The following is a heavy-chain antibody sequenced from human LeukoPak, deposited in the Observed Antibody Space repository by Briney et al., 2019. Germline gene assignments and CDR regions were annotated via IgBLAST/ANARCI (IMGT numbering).Heavy chain of an antibody. CDR3: ARERGYDSSGYYYDY. D-gene: IGHD3-22*01. CDR1: GGSISSYY. CDR2: IYTSGST. J-gene: IGHJ4*02. Sequence: SETLSLTCTVSGGSISSYYWSWIRQPAGKGLEWIGRIYTSGSTNYNPSLKSRVTMSVDTSKNQFSLKLRSVTAADTAVYFCARERGYDSSGYYYDYWGQGTLVTVSS. V-gene: IGHV4-4*07.